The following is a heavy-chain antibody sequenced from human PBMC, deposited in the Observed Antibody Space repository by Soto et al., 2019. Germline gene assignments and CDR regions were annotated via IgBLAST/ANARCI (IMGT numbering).Heavy chain of an antibody. CDR3: AREMVGPAAIYAFDI. CDR2: IYYSGST. CDR1: GGSISSYY. D-gene: IGHD2-2*01. Sequence: SETLSLTCTVSGGSISSYYWSWIRQPPGKGLEWIGYIYYSGSTNYNPSLKSRVTISVDTSKNQFSLKLSSVTAADTAVYYCAREMVGPAAIYAFDIWGQGTMVTVSS. J-gene: IGHJ3*02. V-gene: IGHV4-59*01.